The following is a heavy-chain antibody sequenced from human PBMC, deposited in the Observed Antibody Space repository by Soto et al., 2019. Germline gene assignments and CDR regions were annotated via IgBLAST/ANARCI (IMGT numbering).Heavy chain of an antibody. CDR3: AKDPNGDYVGGFDM. CDR2: ASASGTRT. D-gene: IGHD2-21*02. J-gene: IGHJ3*02. Sequence: RWSLRLSCAGSGFICKNYAMSWFRQAPGKGLEWVSGASASGTRTYYTDSVKGRFTISKDNSKNTLYLQMNSLRPEDTAVYYCAKDPNGDYVGGFDMRGQGTMVTVSS. CDR1: GFICKNYA. V-gene: IGHV3-23*01.